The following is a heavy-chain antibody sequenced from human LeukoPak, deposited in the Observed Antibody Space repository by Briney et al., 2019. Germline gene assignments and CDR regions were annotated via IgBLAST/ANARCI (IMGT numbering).Heavy chain of an antibody. V-gene: IGHV1-3*01. D-gene: IGHD2-2*01. J-gene: IGHJ3*02. CDR3: ARGRDIVVVPARTGAFDI. CDR2: INAGNGNT. CDR1: GYTFTSYA. Sequence: APVKVSCKASGYTFTSYAMHWVRQAPGQRLEWMGWINAGNGNTKYSQKFQGRVTITRDTSASTAYMGLSSLRSEDTAVYYCARGRDIVVVPARTGAFDIWGQGTMVTVSS.